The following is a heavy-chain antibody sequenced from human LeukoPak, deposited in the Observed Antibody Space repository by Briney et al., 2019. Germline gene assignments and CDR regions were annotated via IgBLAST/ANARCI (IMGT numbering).Heavy chain of an antibody. CDR2: IYYSGGT. J-gene: IGHJ6*03. D-gene: IGHD6-13*01. Sequence: SETLSLTCTVSGGSISDYYWTDIRQPPGKGLEWIGYIYYSGGTNYNPSVKSRVTISVDTSKNQFSLKLSSVTAADTAVYYCARRAAAVGTYYMDVWGKGTTVTVSS. CDR1: GGSISDYY. CDR3: ARRAAAVGTYYMDV. V-gene: IGHV4-59*01.